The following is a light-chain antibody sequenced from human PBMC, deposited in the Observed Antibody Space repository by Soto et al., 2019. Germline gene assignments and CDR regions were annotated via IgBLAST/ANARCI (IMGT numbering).Light chain of an antibody. CDR1: QDINNW. CDR2: ATS. Sequence: DIQMTQSPSSVSASVGDRVSITCRAGQDINNWLVWYQQKPGKAPKLLAFATSSLQSGVSSRFSASRSGTDFTLTISSLQPEDIATYYCQQAASFPWTFGQGTKVEVK. J-gene: IGKJ1*01. V-gene: IGKV1D-12*01. CDR3: QQAASFPWT.